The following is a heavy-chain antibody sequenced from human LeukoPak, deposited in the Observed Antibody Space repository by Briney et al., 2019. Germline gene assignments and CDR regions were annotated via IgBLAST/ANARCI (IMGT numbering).Heavy chain of an antibody. J-gene: IGHJ4*02. CDR3: ARDTIPPRNATEQKTGTYY. CDR1: GGSISTNNYY. Sequence: KPSETLSLTCTVSGGSISTNNYYWAWIRQPPGKGLQWIGSIYYRGNTYYNPSLKSRVTMSVDTSKNQFSLRLTSVTAADTALYYCARDTIPPRNATEQKTGTYYWGQGTLVTVSS. D-gene: IGHD7-27*01. CDR2: IYYRGNT. V-gene: IGHV4-39*02.